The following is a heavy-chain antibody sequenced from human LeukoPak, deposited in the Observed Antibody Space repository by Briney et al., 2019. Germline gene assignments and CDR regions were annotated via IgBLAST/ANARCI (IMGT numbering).Heavy chain of an antibody. CDR1: GGTFSSYA. CDR2: IIPILGIA. D-gene: IGHD6-19*01. V-gene: IGHV1-69*04. Sequence: SVKVSCKASGGTFSSYAISWVRQAPGQGLEWMGRIIPILGIANYAQKFQGRVTITADKSTSTAYMELSSLRSEDTAVYYCAREDSSGWSFDYWGQGTLVTVSS. CDR3: AREDSSGWSFDY. J-gene: IGHJ4*02.